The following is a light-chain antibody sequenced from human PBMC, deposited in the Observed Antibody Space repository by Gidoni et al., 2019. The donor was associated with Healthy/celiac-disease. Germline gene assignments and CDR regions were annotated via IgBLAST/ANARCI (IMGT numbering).Light chain of an antibody. V-gene: IGKV3-11*01. CDR3: QQRSNWPS. J-gene: IGKJ4*01. CDR1: QSVSSY. Sequence: EIVLTQSPATLSLSPGERATLSCRASQSVSSYLAWYQQKPGQAPRLLIYDASNRATGIPARFSGSGSWTDFTLTISSLVPEDFAVYYCQQRSNWPSFGGGTKVEIK. CDR2: DAS.